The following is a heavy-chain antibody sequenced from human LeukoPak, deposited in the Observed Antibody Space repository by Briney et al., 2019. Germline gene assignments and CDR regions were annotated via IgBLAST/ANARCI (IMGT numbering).Heavy chain of an antibody. Sequence: GGSLRLSXAASGFTFSDYYMSWIRQAPGKGLEWVAYISSSGSTIYYADSVKGRFTISRDNAKNSLYPQMNSLRAEDTAVYYCARFIITMVRGVYNWFDPWGQGTLVTVSS. D-gene: IGHD3-10*01. CDR2: ISSSGSTI. CDR3: ARFIITMVRGVYNWFDP. V-gene: IGHV3-11*04. J-gene: IGHJ5*02. CDR1: GFTFSDYY.